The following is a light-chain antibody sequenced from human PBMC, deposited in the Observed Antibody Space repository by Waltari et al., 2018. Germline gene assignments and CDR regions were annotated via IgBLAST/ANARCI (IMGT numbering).Light chain of an antibody. CDR2: EVS. Sequence: QSALTQPASVSGSPGQSITISCTGTSSNVGSYNLVSWYQHHTGKVPKLMTYEVSKRPSGVFNGVSGSKSGNTASLTISGLQAEDEADYYCCSVVTTSTYVFGTGTKVTGL. CDR1: SSNVGSYNL. CDR3: CSVVTTSTYV. V-gene: IGLV2-23*02. J-gene: IGLJ1*01.